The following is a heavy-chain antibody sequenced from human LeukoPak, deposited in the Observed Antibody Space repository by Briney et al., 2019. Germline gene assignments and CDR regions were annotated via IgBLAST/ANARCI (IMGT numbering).Heavy chain of an antibody. D-gene: IGHD3-10*01. Sequence: SETLSPTCSVSGGSIKTYYWSWIRQPAGKGLEWIGRIYTSGSTTYNPSLKSRVTMSVDTSKNQFSLKLNSVTAADTAVYYCARDSGTTGEVKFDPWGQGTLVSVSS. CDR1: GGSIKTYY. CDR3: ARDSGTTGEVKFDP. CDR2: IYTSGST. V-gene: IGHV4-4*07. J-gene: IGHJ5*02.